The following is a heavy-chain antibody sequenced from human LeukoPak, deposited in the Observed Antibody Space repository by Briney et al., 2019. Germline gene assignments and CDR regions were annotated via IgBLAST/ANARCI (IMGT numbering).Heavy chain of an antibody. CDR1: GGSIGSYY. CDR2: IYYSGST. CDR3: ARDTMRDGYNYGAFDI. J-gene: IGHJ3*02. V-gene: IGHV4-59*01. Sequence: SETLSLTCTVSGGSIGSYYWSWIRQPPGKGLEWIGYIYYSGSTNYNPSLKSRVTISVDTSKNQFSLKLSSVTAADTAVYYCARDTMRDGYNYGAFDIWGQGTMVTVSS. D-gene: IGHD5-24*01.